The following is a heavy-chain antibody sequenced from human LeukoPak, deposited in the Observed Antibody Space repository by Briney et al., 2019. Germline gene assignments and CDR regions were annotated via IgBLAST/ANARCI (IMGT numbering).Heavy chain of an antibody. CDR2: IGTNGSTI. J-gene: IGHJ4*02. V-gene: IGHV3-48*03. CDR1: GFTFSSYE. D-gene: IGHD6-13*01. Sequence: GGSLRLSCAASGFTFSSYEMNWARQAPGKGLEWVSYIGTNGSTIHYADSVKGRFTISRDNAKNSLYLQMNSLRAEDTAVYYCAYLIAAAGVDYWGQGTLVTVSS. CDR3: AYLIAAAGVDY.